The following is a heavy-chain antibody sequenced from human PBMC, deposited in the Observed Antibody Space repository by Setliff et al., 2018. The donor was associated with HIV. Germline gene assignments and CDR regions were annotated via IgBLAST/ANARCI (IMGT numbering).Heavy chain of an antibody. CDR1: GGSISSYY. D-gene: IGHD4-17*01. V-gene: IGHV4-59*08. J-gene: IGHJ4*02. CDR3: ARRGKDDYGESYSLKMVYFDY. CDR2: IYYSGST. Sequence: SETLSLTCTVSGGSISSYYWSWIRQPPGKGPEWIGYIYYSGSTNYSPSLKSRVTISVDTSKNQFSLKLSSVTAADTAVYYCARRGKDDYGESYSLKMVYFDYWGQGTLVTVSS.